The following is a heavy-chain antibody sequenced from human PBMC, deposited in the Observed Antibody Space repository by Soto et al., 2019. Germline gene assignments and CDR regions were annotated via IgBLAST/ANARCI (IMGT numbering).Heavy chain of an antibody. Sequence: HGQGLEWMGWISAYNGNTKYAQKLQGRVTMTTDTSTSTAYMELRSLRSDDTAVYYCARDISPEPRNVLVWFGESLAPDAFDIWGKGTMVTVSS. CDR3: ARDISPEPRNVLVWFGESLAPDAFDI. V-gene: IGHV1-18*01. D-gene: IGHD3-10*01. J-gene: IGHJ3*02. CDR2: ISAYNGNT.